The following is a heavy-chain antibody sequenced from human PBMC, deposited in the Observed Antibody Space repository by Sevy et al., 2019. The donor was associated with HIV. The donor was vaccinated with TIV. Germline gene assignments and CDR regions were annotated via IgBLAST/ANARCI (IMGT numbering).Heavy chain of an antibody. V-gene: IGHV1-2*06. CDR2: VYPNSGGT. J-gene: IGHJ6*02. D-gene: IGHD1-7*01. CDR3: ARDGGGRTTNSGMDV. CDR1: GYTFTGDY. Sequence: ASVKVSCKASGYTFTGDYLHWVRQAPGQGLEWMGRVYPNSGGTNYAQKFQGRVTMTSDTSISTAYMELSRLRSDDTAVYYCARDGGGRTTNSGMDVWGQGTTVTVSS.